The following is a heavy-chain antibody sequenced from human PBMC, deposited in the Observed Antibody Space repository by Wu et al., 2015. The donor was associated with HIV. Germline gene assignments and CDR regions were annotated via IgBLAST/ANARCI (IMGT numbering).Heavy chain of an antibody. Sequence: QAQLVQFGAEVKKPGSSVKVTCKASGDSFTSYAISWVRQAPGLGLEWMGGINPLFGTTRHAQNFQGRVTFTTDESKSTVYMELTSLRSEDTAVYYCARSSFAGSSGSWYSFDYWGQGTLVTVSS. CDR2: INPLFGTT. CDR3: ARSSFAGSSGSWYSFDY. V-gene: IGHV1-69*05. D-gene: IGHD2-15*01. J-gene: IGHJ4*02. CDR1: GDSFTSYA.